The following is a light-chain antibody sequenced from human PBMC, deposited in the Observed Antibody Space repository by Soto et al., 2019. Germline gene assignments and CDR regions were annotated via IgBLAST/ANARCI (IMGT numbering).Light chain of an antibody. CDR2: AAS. CDR3: QQYGYSPIT. V-gene: IGKV3-20*01. Sequence: EIVLTQSPGTLSLSPVERATLSCRASQSVSNNYLAWYQQKPGQAPSLLIYAASSRATGSPDRFSGGGSGTDFTLTISRLEPEDFAVYYRQQYGYSPITFGQGTRLEIK. CDR1: QSVSNNY. J-gene: IGKJ5*01.